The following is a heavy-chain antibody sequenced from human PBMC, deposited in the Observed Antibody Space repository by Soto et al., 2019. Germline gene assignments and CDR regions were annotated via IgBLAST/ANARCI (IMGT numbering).Heavy chain of an antibody. CDR2: ISGSGGST. J-gene: IGHJ4*02. CDR1: GFTFSSYA. V-gene: IGHV3-23*01. Sequence: EVQLLESGGGLVQPGGSLRLSCAASGFTFSSYAMSWVRQAPGKGLEWVSAISGSGGSTYYADSVKGRFTISRDNSKNPLYLQMNSLRAEDTAVYYCAKDSTHYDSSGYHHDYWGQGTLVTVSS. CDR3: AKDSTHYDSSGYHHDY. D-gene: IGHD3-22*01.